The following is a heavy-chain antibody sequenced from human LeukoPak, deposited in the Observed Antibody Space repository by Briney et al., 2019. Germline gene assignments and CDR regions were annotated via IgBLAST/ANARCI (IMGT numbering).Heavy chain of an antibody. Sequence: PGGSLRLSCAASGFTFSSYGMHWVRQAPGKGLEWVAFIRYDGSNKYYADSVKGRFTISRDNSKNTLYLQMNSLRAEDTAVYYCAKDLYDSRGVFDYWGQGTLVTVSS. CDR2: IRYDGSNK. CDR3: AKDLYDSRGVFDY. V-gene: IGHV3-30*02. D-gene: IGHD3-22*01. CDR1: GFTFSSYG. J-gene: IGHJ4*02.